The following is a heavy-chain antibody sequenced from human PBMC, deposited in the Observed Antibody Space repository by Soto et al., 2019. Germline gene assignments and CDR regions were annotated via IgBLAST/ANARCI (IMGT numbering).Heavy chain of an antibody. CDR2: ISGSGGST. J-gene: IGHJ4*02. CDR3: AASSGYNFMFIY. Sequence: GGSLRLSCAASGFTFSSYAMSWVRQAPGKGLEWVSAISGSGGSTYYADSVKGRFTISRDNSKNTLYLQMNSLRAEDTAVYYCAASSGYNFMFIYWGQGTLVTVSS. CDR1: GFTFSSYA. D-gene: IGHD5-12*01. V-gene: IGHV3-23*01.